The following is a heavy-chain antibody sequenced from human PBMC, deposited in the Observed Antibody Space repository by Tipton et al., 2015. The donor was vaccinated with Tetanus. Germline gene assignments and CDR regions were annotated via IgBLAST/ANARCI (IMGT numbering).Heavy chain of an antibody. CDR3: ARGSTTCSGGTCYFL. CDR1: GFTFSVYA. D-gene: IGHD2-15*01. J-gene: IGHJ4*02. CDR2: ISFDGGNT. Sequence: SLRLSCAASGFTFSVYAMHWVRQAPGKGLEWVAFISFDGGNTYHADSVKGRFTISRDNSKKTLFLQMSSLKSEDTGIYYCARGSTTCSGGTCYFLWGQGSLVTVSS. V-gene: IGHV3-30*04.